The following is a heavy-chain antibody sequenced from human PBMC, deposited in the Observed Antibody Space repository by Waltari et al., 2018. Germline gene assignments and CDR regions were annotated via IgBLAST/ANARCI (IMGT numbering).Heavy chain of an antibody. CDR1: GYTLTELS. Sequence: QVQLVQSGAEVKKPGASVKVSCKVSGYTLTELSMHWVRQAPGKGLEWMGGFDPEAGETIYAQKFQGRVTMTEDTSTDTAYMELSSLRSEDTAVYYCATDAAYINYYDSSGYQYFQHWGQGTLVTVSS. CDR3: ATDAAYINYYDSSGYQYFQH. V-gene: IGHV1-24*01. CDR2: FDPEAGET. D-gene: IGHD3-22*01. J-gene: IGHJ1*01.